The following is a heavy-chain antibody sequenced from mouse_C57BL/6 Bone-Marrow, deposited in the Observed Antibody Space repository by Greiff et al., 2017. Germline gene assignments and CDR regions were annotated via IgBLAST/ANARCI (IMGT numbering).Heavy chain of an antibody. Sequence: QVQLQQSGAELARPGASVKLSCKASGYTFTSYGISWVKQRTGQGLEWIGEIYPRSGNTYYNEKFKGKATLTADKSSSTAYMELRSLTSEDSAVYFCARDDGYYDWFAYWGQGTLVTVSA. CDR1: GYTFTSYG. CDR3: ARDDGYYDWFAY. V-gene: IGHV1-81*01. CDR2: IYPRSGNT. D-gene: IGHD2-3*01. J-gene: IGHJ3*01.